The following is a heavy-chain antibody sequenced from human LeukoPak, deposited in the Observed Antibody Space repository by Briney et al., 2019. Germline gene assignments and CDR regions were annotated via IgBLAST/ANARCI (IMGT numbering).Heavy chain of an antibody. CDR3: ARDLSVAAAGTPSFDY. CDR1: GFTFSPYS. J-gene: IGHJ4*02. D-gene: IGHD6-13*01. V-gene: IGHV3-21*01. CDR2: VSSRSSFI. Sequence: PGGSLRLSCAASGFTFSPYSMNWVRQAPGKGLEWVSLVSSRSSFINYADSVKGRFIISRDDAKNSLYLQMNSLRAEDTAVYYCARDLSVAAAGTPSFDYWGQGTLVTVSS.